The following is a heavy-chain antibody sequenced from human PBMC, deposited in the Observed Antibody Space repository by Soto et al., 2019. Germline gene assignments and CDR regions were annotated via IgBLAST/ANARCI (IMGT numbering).Heavy chain of an antibody. J-gene: IGHJ4*02. CDR2: IDPSDSCT. D-gene: IGHD6-13*01. Sequence: PGESMKISWKCSGYSFASYLVSLVRQLPGKGLEWMGRIDPSDSCTNYSPSFQGHVTISADKSISTAYLQWSSLKASDTAMYYCARLQAAAGDNDLTFDYWGQGTLVTVSS. CDR3: ARLQAAAGDNDLTFDY. V-gene: IGHV5-10-1*01. CDR1: GYSFASYL.